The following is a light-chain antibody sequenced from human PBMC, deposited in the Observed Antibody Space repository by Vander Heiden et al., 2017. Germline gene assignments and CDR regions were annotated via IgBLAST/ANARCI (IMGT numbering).Light chain of an antibody. J-gene: IGLJ2*01. CDR3: QAWDSSTGV. Sequence: SSELTSPPPVSVSPGQTASSTGTGEKSGEKNACWNQQKPGQAHMLVIYQDSKRPSWIPGRFSSSNAGNTATLTIRGTQAMDEADYYCQAWDSSTGVFGGGTKLTVL. CDR2: QDS. V-gene: IGLV3-1*01. CDR1: KSGEKN.